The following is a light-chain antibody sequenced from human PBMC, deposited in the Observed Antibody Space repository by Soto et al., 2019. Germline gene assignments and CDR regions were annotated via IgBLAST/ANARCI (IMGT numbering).Light chain of an antibody. J-gene: IGLJ2*01. CDR1: NSDVGGYNY. CDR3: SSYTSSSTLV. CDR2: EVS. Sequence: QSALTQPASVSGSPGQSITISSPGTNSDVGGYNYVSWYQQHPGKAPKLMIYEVSNRPSGVSNRFSGSKSGNTASLTISGLQAEDGADYYCSSYTSSSTLVFGGGTKLTVL. V-gene: IGLV2-14*01.